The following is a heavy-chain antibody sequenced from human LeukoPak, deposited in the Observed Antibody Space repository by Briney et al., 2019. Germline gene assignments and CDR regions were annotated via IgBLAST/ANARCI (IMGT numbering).Heavy chain of an antibody. D-gene: IGHD4-23*01. J-gene: IGHJ4*02. Sequence: PGGSLRLSCAASGFTFRSYAMHWARQAPGKGLEWVAVISYGGSHKDYAASVKGRFTISRDNSKNTLFQQMNSLRTEDTAVYYCARGTRKGNDYGGFFDYWGQGTLVTVSS. CDR3: ARGTRKGNDYGGFFDY. V-gene: IGHV3-30*04. CDR1: GFTFRSYA. CDR2: ISYGGSHK.